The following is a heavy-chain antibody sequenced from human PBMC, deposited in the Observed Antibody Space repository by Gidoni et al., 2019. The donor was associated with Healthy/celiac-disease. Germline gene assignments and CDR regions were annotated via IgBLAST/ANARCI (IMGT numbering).Heavy chain of an antibody. CDR3: ARDPIRGGYTDYHNGNFDY. CDR1: GYTFTSYG. V-gene: IGHV1-18*01. Sequence: QVQLVQSGAAVKKPGFSVKVSCKASGYTFTSYGISWVRQAPGQGLEWMGWISAYNGNTNYAQKLQGRVTMTTDTSTSTAYRELRSLRSDDTAVYYCARDPIRGGYTDYHNGNFDYWGQGTLVTVSS. CDR2: ISAYNGNT. D-gene: IGHD3-10*01. J-gene: IGHJ4*02.